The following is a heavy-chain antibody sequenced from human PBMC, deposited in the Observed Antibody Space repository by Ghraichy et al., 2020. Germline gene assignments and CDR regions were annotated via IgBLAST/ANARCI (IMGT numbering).Heavy chain of an antibody. V-gene: IGHV3-64D*09. CDR3: VKGEYSYGYFDY. D-gene: IGHD5-18*01. CDR1: GFSFSSYA. CDR2: ISSNGGNT. J-gene: IGHJ4*02. Sequence: GGSLRLSCSASGFSFSSYAMHWVRQAPGKGLEYVSAISSNGGNTYFADSVKGRFTISRDNSKNTLYLQMSSLRPEDTAVYYCVKGEYSYGYFDYWGQGTLVTGSS.